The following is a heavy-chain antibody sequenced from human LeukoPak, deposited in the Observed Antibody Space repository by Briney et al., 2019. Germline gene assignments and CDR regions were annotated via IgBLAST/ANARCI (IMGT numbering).Heavy chain of an antibody. V-gene: IGHV4-59*01. CDR1: GGSIRNYY. CDR3: ARWYDSGHYFDS. D-gene: IGHD6-19*01. J-gene: IGHJ4*02. Sequence: NPSETLSLTCTVTGGSIRNYYWNWMRQPPGKGLEWIGYTSDSGDIYYNPSLKSRVTISVDTSKNQFSPKLTSATAADTAVYYCARWYDSGHYFDSWGRGTPVTVSS. CDR2: TSDSGDI.